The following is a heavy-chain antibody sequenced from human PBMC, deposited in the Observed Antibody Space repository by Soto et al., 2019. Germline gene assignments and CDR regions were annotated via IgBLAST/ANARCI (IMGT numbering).Heavy chain of an antibody. CDR1: GGSISSGGYY. CDR3: ARSYYDSSGSPEECFDY. CDR2: IYYSGST. Sequence: SGTLSLTCTVSGGSISSGGYYWSWVRQHPGKGLEWIGYIYYSGSTYYNPSLKSRVTISVDTSKNQFSLKLSSVTAADTAVYYCARSYYDSSGSPEECFDYWGQGTLVTVSS. J-gene: IGHJ4*02. D-gene: IGHD3-22*01. V-gene: IGHV4-31*03.